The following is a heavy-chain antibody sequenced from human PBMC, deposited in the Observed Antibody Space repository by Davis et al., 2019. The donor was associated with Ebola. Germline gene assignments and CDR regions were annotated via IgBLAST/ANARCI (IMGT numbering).Heavy chain of an antibody. V-gene: IGHV1-69*06. CDR2: FIPIFGTA. D-gene: IGHD3-10*01. CDR1: GYTFTSYG. CDR3: VIGGRGGGFDY. J-gene: IGHJ4*02. Sequence: AASVKVSCKASGYTFTSYGISWVRQAPGQGLEWMGGFIPIFGTANYAQKFQGRVTMTEDTSTDTAYMKVSSLRSEDTAVYYCVIGGRGGGFDYWGQGTLVTVSS.